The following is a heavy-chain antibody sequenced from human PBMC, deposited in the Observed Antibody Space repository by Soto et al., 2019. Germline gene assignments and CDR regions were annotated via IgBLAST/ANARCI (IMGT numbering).Heavy chain of an antibody. D-gene: IGHD2-15*01. CDR3: ARLSAVFCRNATRRYYHGMDI. CDR2: IDPRDSYS. Sequence: LGEALKISCQASGYTFSAFRITWVRQMPGKGLEWMATIDPRDSYSNYSLSFQGHVTISADKSIGSAYLPWSTLEASDTARYSCARLSAVFCRNATRRYYHGMDICGQG. J-gene: IGHJ6*02. CDR1: GYTFSAFR. V-gene: IGHV5-10-1*01.